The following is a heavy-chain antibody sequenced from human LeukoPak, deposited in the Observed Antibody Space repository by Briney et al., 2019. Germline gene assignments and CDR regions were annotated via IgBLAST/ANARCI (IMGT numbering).Heavy chain of an antibody. Sequence: SETLSLTCTVSGYSVSSGYCWGWIRQPPGKGLEWIGSVHYSGTTYYNPSLTSRVTILVDTSWNQFSLKLSSVTAADTAVYYCARGDAKYYYDSSGPSEWDYWGQGTLVTVSS. V-gene: IGHV4-38-2*02. D-gene: IGHD3-22*01. CDR3: ARGDAKYYYDSSGPSEWDY. J-gene: IGHJ4*02. CDR1: GYSVSSGYC. CDR2: VHYSGTT.